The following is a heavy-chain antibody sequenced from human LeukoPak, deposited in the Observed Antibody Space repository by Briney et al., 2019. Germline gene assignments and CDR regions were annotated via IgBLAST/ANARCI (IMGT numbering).Heavy chain of an antibody. V-gene: IGHV4-59*08. CDR2: IYYSGST. J-gene: IGHJ4*02. CDR1: GGSISSYY. CDR3: ASQSGYSGYDDFDY. Sequence: SETLFLTCTVSGGSISSYYWSWIRQPPGKGLEWIGYIYYSGSTNYNPSLKSRVTISVDTSKNQFSLKLSSVTAADTAVYYCASQSGYSGYDDFDYWGQGTLVTVSS. D-gene: IGHD5-12*01.